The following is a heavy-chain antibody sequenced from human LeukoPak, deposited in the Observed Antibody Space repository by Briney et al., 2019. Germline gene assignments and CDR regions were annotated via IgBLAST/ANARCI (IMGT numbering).Heavy chain of an antibody. Sequence: GSLRLSCAASGFTVSSNYMSWVRQAPGKGLEWVSVIYSGGSTYYADSVKGRFTISRDNSKNTLYLQMNSLRAEDTAVYYCARDPPYCSSTSCYNGEADYWGQGTLVTVSS. J-gene: IGHJ4*02. CDR1: GFTVSSNY. V-gene: IGHV3-66*01. CDR2: IYSGGST. CDR3: ARDPPYCSSTSCYNGEADY. D-gene: IGHD2-2*02.